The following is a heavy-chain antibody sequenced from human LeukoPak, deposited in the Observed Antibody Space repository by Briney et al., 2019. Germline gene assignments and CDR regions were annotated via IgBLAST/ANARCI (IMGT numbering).Heavy chain of an antibody. Sequence: GGSLRLSCAASGFTFSSFAMTWVRQAPGKGLEWVSAISGSGGSTYYADSVKGRFTISRDNSKNTLYLQMNSLRAEDTAVYYCAKWGLPDSSFDYWGQGTLVTVSS. V-gene: IGHV3-23*01. J-gene: IGHJ4*02. CDR3: AKWGLPDSSFDY. D-gene: IGHD6-19*01. CDR1: GFTFSSFA. CDR2: ISGSGGST.